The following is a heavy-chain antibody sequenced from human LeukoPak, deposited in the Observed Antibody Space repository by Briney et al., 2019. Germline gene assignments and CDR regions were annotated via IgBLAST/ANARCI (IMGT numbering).Heavy chain of an antibody. D-gene: IGHD6-19*01. CDR3: AKGNQQWLAYDAFDI. J-gene: IGHJ3*02. CDR2: ISWNSGSI. CDR1: GFTFDDYA. Sequence: GRSLRLSCVASGFTFDDYAMHWVRQAPGKGLEWVSGISWNSGSIGYADSVKGRFTISRDNAKNSLYLQMNSLRAEDMALYYCAKGNQQWLAYDAFDIWGQGTMVTVSS. V-gene: IGHV3-9*03.